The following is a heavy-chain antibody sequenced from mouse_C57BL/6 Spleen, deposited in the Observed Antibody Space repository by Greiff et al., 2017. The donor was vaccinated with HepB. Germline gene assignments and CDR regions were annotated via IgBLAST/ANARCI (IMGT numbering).Heavy chain of an antibody. J-gene: IGHJ3*01. CDR3: ARFLYCYVGGFAY. V-gene: IGHV1-54*01. CDR1: GYAFTNYL. D-gene: IGHD2-12*01. Sequence: QVQLQQSGAELVRPGTSVKVSCKASGYAFTNYLIEWVKQRPGQGLEWIGVINPGSGGTNYNEKFKGKATLTADKSSSTAYMQLSSLTSEDSAVYFCARFLYCYVGGFAYWGQGTLVTVSA. CDR2: INPGSGGT.